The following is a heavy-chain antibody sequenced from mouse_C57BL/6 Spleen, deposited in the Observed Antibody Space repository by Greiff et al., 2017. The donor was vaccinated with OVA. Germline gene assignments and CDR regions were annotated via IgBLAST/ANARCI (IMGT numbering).Heavy chain of an antibody. V-gene: IGHV14-4*01. Sequence: VQLQQSGAELVRPGASVKLSCTASGFNIKDDYMHWVKQRPEQGLEWIGWIDPENGDTEYASKFQGKATITADTSSNTAYLQLSSLTSEDTAVYYCTSYYYGSSYENWGQGTTLTVSS. D-gene: IGHD1-1*01. CDR2: IDPENGDT. CDR3: TSYYYGSSYEN. CDR1: GFNIKDDY. J-gene: IGHJ2*01.